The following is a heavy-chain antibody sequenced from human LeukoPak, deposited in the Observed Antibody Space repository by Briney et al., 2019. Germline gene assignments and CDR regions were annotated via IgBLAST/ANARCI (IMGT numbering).Heavy chain of an antibody. V-gene: IGHV3-21*01. D-gene: IGHD3-9*01. J-gene: IGHJ6*02. Sequence: PGGSLRLSCAASGFTFSSYIMNWVRQAPGKGLEWVSSISSSSSYIYYADSVKGRFTISRDNAKNSLYLQMNSLRAEDTAVYYCASFFGPYYDILTGPSNYYYGMDVWGQGTTVTVSS. CDR2: ISSSSSYI. CDR1: GFTFSSYI. CDR3: ASFFGPYYDILTGPSNYYYGMDV.